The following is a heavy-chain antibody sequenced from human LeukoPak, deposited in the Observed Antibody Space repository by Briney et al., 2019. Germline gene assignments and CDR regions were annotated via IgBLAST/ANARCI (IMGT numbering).Heavy chain of an antibody. Sequence: PSETLSLTCAVYDGSFSGYYWSWIRQPPGKGLEWIGEINHSGSTNYHPSLKSRVTISVDTSQNQFSLKLSSVTAATTAVYSCARGRGQWLVPATQSFQHWGQGTLVTVSS. CDR3: ARGRGQWLVPATQSFQH. CDR1: DGSFSGYY. V-gene: IGHV4-34*01. J-gene: IGHJ1*01. D-gene: IGHD6-19*01. CDR2: INHSGST.